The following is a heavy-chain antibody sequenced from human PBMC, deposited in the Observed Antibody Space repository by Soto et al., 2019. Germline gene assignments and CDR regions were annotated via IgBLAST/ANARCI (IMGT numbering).Heavy chain of an antibody. CDR2: INAGNGNT. D-gene: IGHD2-2*01. J-gene: IGHJ6*02. Sequence: ASVKVSWKESGYTLNSYAMHWARQAPGQRLEWMGWINAGNGNTKYSQKFQGRVTITRDTSASTAYMELSSLRSEGTAVDYCAREGHFVLVPATSGSRGYYYYGMAVWGQGTTVTVSS. V-gene: IGHV1-3*01. CDR3: AREGHFVLVPATSGSRGYYYYGMAV. CDR1: GYTLNSYA.